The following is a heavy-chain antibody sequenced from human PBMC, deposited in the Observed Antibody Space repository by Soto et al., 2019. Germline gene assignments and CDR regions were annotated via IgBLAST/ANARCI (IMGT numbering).Heavy chain of an antibody. Sequence: SETQSVTCTVSGGYIRSYDWSWIRQPPGKGLEWIGYIYYSGSTNYNPSLKSRVTISVDTSKNQFSLKLSSVTAADTAVYYCARDYGGLGVAIDYWGQGTLVTVSS. CDR3: ARDYGGLGVAIDY. D-gene: IGHD3-16*01. CDR1: GGYIRSYD. CDR2: IYYSGST. V-gene: IGHV4-59*01. J-gene: IGHJ4*02.